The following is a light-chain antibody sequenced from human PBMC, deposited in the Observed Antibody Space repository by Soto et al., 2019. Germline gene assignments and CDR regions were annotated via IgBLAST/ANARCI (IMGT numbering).Light chain of an antibody. V-gene: IGLV2-14*01. CDR3: SSYTSSSTRV. CDR1: SSDVGGYNY. J-gene: IGLJ3*02. Sequence: ALTQPASVSGSPGQSITISCAGTSSDVGGYNYVSWYQQHPGKAPKLMIYEVSNRPSGVSNRFSGSKSGNTASLTISGLQAEDEADYYCSSYTSSSTRVFGGGTKLTVL. CDR2: EVS.